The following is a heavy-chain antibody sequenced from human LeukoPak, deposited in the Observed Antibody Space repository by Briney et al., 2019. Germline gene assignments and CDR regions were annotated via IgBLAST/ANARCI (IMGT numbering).Heavy chain of an antibody. CDR3: ARAHSAQLGFDY. CDR1: GYTFTSYY. CDR2: INPSGGST. V-gene: IGHV1-46*01. D-gene: IGHD6-13*01. Sequence: ASVKVSCKASGYTFTSYYMHWVRQAPGQGLEWMGIINPSGGSTSYAQKFQGRVTMTRDMSTSTVYMELSSLRSEDTAVYYCARAHSAQLGFDYWGQGTLVTVSS. J-gene: IGHJ4*02.